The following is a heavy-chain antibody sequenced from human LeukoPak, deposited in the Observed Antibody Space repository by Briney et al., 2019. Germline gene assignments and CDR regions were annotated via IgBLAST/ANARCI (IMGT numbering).Heavy chain of an antibody. Sequence: GGSLRLSCAASGFTFSSFWMTWVRQAPGKGLEWVANIMHDGSDKYYVDSVKGRFAISRDNAKNSLYLQMNSLRVEDTAVYYCARGGLYRSGTSCYKEADYWGQGTLVTVSS. J-gene: IGHJ4*02. V-gene: IGHV3-7*01. CDR2: IMHDGSDK. CDR3: ARGGLYRSGTSCYKEADY. D-gene: IGHD2-2*02. CDR1: GFTFSSFW.